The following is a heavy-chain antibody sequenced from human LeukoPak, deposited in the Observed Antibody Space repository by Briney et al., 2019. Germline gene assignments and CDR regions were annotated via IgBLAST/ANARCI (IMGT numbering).Heavy chain of an antibody. J-gene: IGHJ5*02. CDR1: GVSLSGYY. V-gene: IGHV4-34*01. CDR2: INHSGRT. CDR3: ARAYYSTSWFSH. Sequence: PSETLSLTCAVSGVSLSGYYWGWIRQTPGKGLEWIGEINHSGRTNYNPSLKSRVTISADTSKNQFSLELRSVTAADTAVYYCARAYYSTSWFSHWGQGALVTVSS. D-gene: IGHD3-10*01.